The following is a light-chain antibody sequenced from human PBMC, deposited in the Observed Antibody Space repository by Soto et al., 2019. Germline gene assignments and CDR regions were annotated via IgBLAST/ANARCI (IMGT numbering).Light chain of an antibody. V-gene: IGKV1-39*01. Sequence: ETHMTVSPASLSASVGDRVTITCRASQNVRSYVNWYQQKPGKAPNVLIYETSTLQDGVPSRFSGDGYGTDFTLSISSLHPEDFATYYCQQTFSLPRTFGQGTKVDIK. J-gene: IGKJ2*02. CDR2: ETS. CDR3: QQTFSLPRT. CDR1: QNVRSY.